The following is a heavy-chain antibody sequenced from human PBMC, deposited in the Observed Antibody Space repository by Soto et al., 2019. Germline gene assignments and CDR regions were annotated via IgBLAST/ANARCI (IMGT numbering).Heavy chain of an antibody. J-gene: IGHJ4*02. V-gene: IGHV3-30-3*01. CDR2: ISYDGSNK. Sequence: QVQLVESGGGVVQPGRSLRLSCAASGFTFSSYAMHWVRQAPGKGLEWVAVISYDGSNKYYADSVKGRFTISRDNSKNTLYLQMNSLRAEDTAVYYCARAHVLLWFGESLFDYWGQGTLVTVSS. CDR3: ARAHVLLWFGESLFDY. D-gene: IGHD3-10*01. CDR1: GFTFSSYA.